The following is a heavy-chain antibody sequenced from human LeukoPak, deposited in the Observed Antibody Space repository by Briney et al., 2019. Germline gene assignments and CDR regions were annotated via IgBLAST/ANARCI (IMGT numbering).Heavy chain of an antibody. J-gene: IGHJ5*02. D-gene: IGHD3-22*01. CDR3: ARDNFYYDGSGYSNWFDP. Sequence: SETLSLTCTVSGGSISSYYWSWIRQPPGKGLEWIGYIYYSGSTNYNPSLKSRVTISVDTSKNQFSLKLSSVTAADTAVYYCARDNFYYDGSGYSNWFDPWGQGTLVTVSS. CDR2: IYYSGST. CDR1: GGSISSYY. V-gene: IGHV4-59*01.